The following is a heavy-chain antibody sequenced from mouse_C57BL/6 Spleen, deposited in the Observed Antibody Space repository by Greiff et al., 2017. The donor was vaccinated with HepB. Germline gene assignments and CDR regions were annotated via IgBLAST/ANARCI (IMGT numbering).Heavy chain of an antibody. V-gene: IGHV1-81*01. CDR3: ARNYYGSSYDYFDY. Sequence: VKLMESGAELARPGASVKLSCKASGYTFTSYGISWVKQRTGQGLEWIGEIYPRSGNTYYNEKFKGKATLTADKSSSTAYIEIRSLTSEDSAVYFCARNYYGSSYDYFDYWGQGTTLTVSS. CDR1: GYTFTSYG. CDR2: IYPRSGNT. J-gene: IGHJ2*01. D-gene: IGHD1-1*01.